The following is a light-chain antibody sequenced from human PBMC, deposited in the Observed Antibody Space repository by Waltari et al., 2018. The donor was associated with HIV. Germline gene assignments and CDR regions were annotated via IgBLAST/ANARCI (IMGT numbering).Light chain of an antibody. CDR3: SAYAGSSNVL. J-gene: IGLJ2*01. V-gene: IGLV2-8*01. Sequence: QSALTQPPSASGSPGQSVTISCTGNSSDVGGYNYVSWYQQHPGKAPNLMIYEVSKRPSGVPDRFSGSKSGNTASLTVSGLQVEDEADDYCSAYAGSSNVLFGGGTKLTV. CDR1: SSDVGGYNY. CDR2: EVS.